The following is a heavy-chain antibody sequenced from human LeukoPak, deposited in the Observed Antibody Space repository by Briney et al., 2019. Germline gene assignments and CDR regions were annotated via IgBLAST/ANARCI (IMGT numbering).Heavy chain of an antibody. D-gene: IGHD6-13*01. V-gene: IGHV1-69*13. Sequence: SVKVSCKASGGTFSSYAISWVRQAPGQGLEWMGGIIPIFGTANYAQKFQGRVTITADESTSTAYMELSSLRSEDTAGYYCAGAHSSLSGGGGGVYYFDYWGQGTLVTVSS. CDR3: AGAHSSLSGGGGGVYYFDY. J-gene: IGHJ4*02. CDR1: GGTFSSYA. CDR2: IIPIFGTA.